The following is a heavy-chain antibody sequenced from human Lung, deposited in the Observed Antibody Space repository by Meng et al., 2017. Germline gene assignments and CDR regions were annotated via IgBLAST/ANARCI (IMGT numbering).Heavy chain of an antibody. V-gene: IGHV3-15*01. CDR1: GGTFRTFW. CDR2: IKSKVNGGTT. D-gene: IGHD1-26*01. J-gene: IGHJ5*02. CDR3: TTDLPFTEVGVITT. Sequence: VAGGGGLVEPGWSLRLFWLASGGTFRTFWMTWVRQAPGKGLEWVGPIKSKVNGGTTDFAAPVKGRFTISRDDPENTLYLQMNSLKTEDTAVYYCTTDLPFTEVGVITTWGQGTLVTVSS.